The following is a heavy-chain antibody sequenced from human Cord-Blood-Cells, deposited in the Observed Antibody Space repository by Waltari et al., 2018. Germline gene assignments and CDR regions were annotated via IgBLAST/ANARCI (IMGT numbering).Heavy chain of an antibody. CDR2: INHSGSI. V-gene: IGHV4-34*01. Sequence: QVQLQQWGAGLLKPSETLSLTCAVYGGSFSGYYCRWIRQPPGKGLGWIGEINHSGSINYNPSLTGRVIISVATSNNQFSLKLSSVTAAATAVYDCSRGMAPYSSWPGYYFDYWGQGTLVTVSS. CDR1: GGSFSGYY. D-gene: IGHD6-13*01. CDR3: SRGMAPYSSWPGYYFDY. J-gene: IGHJ4*02.